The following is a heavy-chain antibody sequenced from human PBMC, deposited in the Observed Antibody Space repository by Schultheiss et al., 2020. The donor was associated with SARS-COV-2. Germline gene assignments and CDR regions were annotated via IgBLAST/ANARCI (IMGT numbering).Heavy chain of an antibody. CDR1: GFSLSTSGVG. CDR3: ARVGYCSSTSCYYTIPNWLDP. V-gene: IGHV2-5*02. J-gene: IGHJ5*02. D-gene: IGHD2-2*01. Sequence: SGPTLVKPTQTLTLTCTFSGFSLSTSGVGVGWIRQPPGKALEWLALIYWDDDKRYSPSLKSRLTITKDTSKNQVVLTMTNMDPVDTATYYCARVGYCSSTSCYYTIPNWLDPWGQGTLVTVSS. CDR2: IYWDDDK.